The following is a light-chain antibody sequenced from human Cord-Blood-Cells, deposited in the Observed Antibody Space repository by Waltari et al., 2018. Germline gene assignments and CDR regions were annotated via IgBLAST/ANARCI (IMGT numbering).Light chain of an antibody. CDR3: MIWHSSAWV. J-gene: IGLJ3*02. V-gene: IGLV5-45*02. Sequence: AVLPPPTSPSASLRASASPTCTSPRALKYGTDSLSCYKRNPGSPPQYLLRYKSDSDKQQGSVVPSRFSGSKDASANAGILLISGLQSEDEADYYCMIWHSSAWVFGGGTKLTVL. CDR2: YKSDSDK. CDR1: RALKYGTDS.